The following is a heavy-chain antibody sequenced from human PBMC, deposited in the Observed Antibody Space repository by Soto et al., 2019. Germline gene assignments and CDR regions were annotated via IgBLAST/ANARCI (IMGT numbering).Heavy chain of an antibody. V-gene: IGHV4-4*02. Sequence: QVQLQESGPGLVKPSGTLSLTCAVFGGSISNSNWWPWVRQPPGKGLDWIGEIFHSGSTNYNSSLMGRVTMSVDKANNQFSLKLSSVTAADTAVYYCAHRPIVGAAIWGQGTLVNVSS. CDR2: IFHSGST. CDR1: GGSISNSNW. J-gene: IGHJ4*02. CDR3: AHRPIVGAAI. D-gene: IGHD1-26*01.